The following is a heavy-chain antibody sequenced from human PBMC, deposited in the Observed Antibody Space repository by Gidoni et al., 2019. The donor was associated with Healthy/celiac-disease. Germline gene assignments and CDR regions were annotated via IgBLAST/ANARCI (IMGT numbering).Heavy chain of an antibody. D-gene: IGHD6-13*01. CDR3: ARGAESYSSSWENRIFDY. CDR2: IIPIFGTA. Sequence: QVQLVQSGAEVKKPGSSVKASCKASGGTFSSHAISWVRQAPGQGLEWMGGIIPIFGTANYAQKFQGRVTITADKSTSTAYMELSSLRSEDTAVYYCARGAESYSSSWENRIFDYWGQGTLVTVSS. V-gene: IGHV1-69*06. CDR1: GGTFSSHA. J-gene: IGHJ4*02.